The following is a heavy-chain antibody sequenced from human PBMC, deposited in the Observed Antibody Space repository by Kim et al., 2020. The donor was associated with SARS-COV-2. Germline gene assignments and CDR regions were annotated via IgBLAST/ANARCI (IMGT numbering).Heavy chain of an antibody. CDR1: GFTFSSYG. J-gene: IGHJ6*02. Sequence: GGSLRLSCAASGFTFSSYGMHWVRQAPGKGLEWVAVIWYDGSNNYYADSVMGRFIISRDNSKNTLYLQMNSLRAEDTAVYYCARDTRDYYGMDVWGEGTT. CDR2: IWYDGSNN. V-gene: IGHV3-33*01. CDR3: ARDTRDYYGMDV.